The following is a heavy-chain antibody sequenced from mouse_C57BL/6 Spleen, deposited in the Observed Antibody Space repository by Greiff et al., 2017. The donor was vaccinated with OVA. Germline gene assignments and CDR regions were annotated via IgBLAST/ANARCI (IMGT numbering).Heavy chain of an antibody. CDR1: GYAFSSYW. CDR3: ARGTDCYACDD. J-gene: IGHJ2*01. Sequence: QVQLQQSGAELVKPGASVKISCKASGYAFSSYWMNWVKQRPGKGLEWIGQIYPGDGDTKYNGKFKGKATLTADKSSITAYMQLSSLTSEDSAVDYCARGTDCYACDDRGQGTTLTVSS. D-gene: IGHD2-3*01. V-gene: IGHV1-80*01. CDR2: IYPGDGDT.